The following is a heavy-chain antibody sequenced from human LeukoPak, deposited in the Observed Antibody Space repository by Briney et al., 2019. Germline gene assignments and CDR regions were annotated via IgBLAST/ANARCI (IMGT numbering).Heavy chain of an antibody. CDR1: GFTFSSYS. D-gene: IGHD5-24*01. CDR3: ASGQETDAFDI. Sequence: GGSLRRSCAASGFTFSSYSMNWVRQAPGKGLEWVSSISGSSSYIYYADSVKGRFTISRDNAKNSLYLQMNSLRAEDTAVYYCASGQETDAFDIWGQGTMVTVSS. CDR2: ISGSSSYI. J-gene: IGHJ3*02. V-gene: IGHV3-21*01.